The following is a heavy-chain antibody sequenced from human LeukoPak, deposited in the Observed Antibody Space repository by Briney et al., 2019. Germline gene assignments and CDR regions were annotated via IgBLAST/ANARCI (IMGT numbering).Heavy chain of an antibody. Sequence: PSETLSLTCTVSGGSISSSSYYWGWIRQPPGKGLEWVSAISGSGGSTYYADSVKGRFTISRDNSKNTLYLQMNSLRAEDTAVYYCAKAHRYWGQGTLVTVSS. CDR1: GGSISSSSYY. CDR3: AKAHRY. J-gene: IGHJ4*02. CDR2: ISGSGGST. V-gene: IGHV3-23*01.